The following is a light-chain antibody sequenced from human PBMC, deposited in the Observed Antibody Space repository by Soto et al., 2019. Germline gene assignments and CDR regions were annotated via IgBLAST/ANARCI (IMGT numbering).Light chain of an antibody. V-gene: IGKV4-1*01. CDR2: WAS. Sequence: DIVMTQSPDSLAVSLGERSTINCKSSQSVVYSSNNKHYLAWYQQKPGQPPKLLIYWASTRESGVPDRFSGSGSGTDFTLTISSLQAEDVAVYYCQQYRSTPQTFGQGTKVEIK. CDR3: QQYRSTPQT. J-gene: IGKJ1*01. CDR1: QSVVYSSNNKHY.